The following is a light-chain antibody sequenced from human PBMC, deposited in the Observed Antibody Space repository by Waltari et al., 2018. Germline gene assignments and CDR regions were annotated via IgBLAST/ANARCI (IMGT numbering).Light chain of an antibody. J-gene: IGLJ2*01. CDR1: TLRNYY. CDR2: GKN. V-gene: IGLV3-19*01. CDR3: NSRDSSGNHLRI. Sequence: SSELIQDPAVSVALGQTIRITCQGDTLRNYYVNWYQQRPGQAPLLVIYGKNNRPSGIPDRFSASNSGNTASLTITGAQAEDEADYFCNSRDSSGNHLRIFGGGTKLTVL.